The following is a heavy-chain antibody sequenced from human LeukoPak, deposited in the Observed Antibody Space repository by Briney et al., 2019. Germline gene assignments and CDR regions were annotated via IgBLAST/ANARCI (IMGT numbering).Heavy chain of an antibody. CDR1: GFTVSTDY. J-gene: IGHJ4*02. CDR2: ICSGGYT. CDR3: ARRLEYSGSKGVFDY. Sequence: AGGSLRLSCAASGFTVSTDYMNWVRQAPGKGLEWVSIICSGGYTDYADSVKGRFTISRDNSKNTLDLQMNSLRAEDTAVYYCARRLEYSGSKGVFDYWGQGTLVTVSS. V-gene: IGHV3-66*01. D-gene: IGHD1-26*01.